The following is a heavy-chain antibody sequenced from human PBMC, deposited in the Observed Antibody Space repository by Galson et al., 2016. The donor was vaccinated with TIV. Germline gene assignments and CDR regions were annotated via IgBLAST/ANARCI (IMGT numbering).Heavy chain of an antibody. J-gene: IGHJ4*02. V-gene: IGHV2-70*04. CDR3: AHHDYNNFFAY. CDR2: IDWDDDK. D-gene: IGHD4-11*01. CDR1: GFSLTTSGMR. Sequence: PALVKPTQTLTLTCSFSGFSLTTSGMRVSWIRQPPGKALEWLARIDWDDDKFYSTSLRTRLTISKDTSKNRVVLTMTNMDPVDTATYYCAHHDYNNFFAYWGQGTLVTVSS.